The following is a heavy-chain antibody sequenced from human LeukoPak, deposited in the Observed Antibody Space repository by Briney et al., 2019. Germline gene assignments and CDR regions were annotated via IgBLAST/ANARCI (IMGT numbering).Heavy chain of an antibody. D-gene: IGHD1-26*01. V-gene: IGHV3-23*01. CDR2: ISAGGGST. CDR3: ARHWEGVESDAFDI. J-gene: IGHJ3*02. CDR1: GLTFSDYS. Sequence: GGSLRLSCAVSGLTFSDYSMAWVRQAPGKGLFWVSGISAGGGSTYYADFVKGRFTISRDNSRNTLYLQMNSLRADDTALYYCARHWEGVESDAFDIWGQGTMVTVSS.